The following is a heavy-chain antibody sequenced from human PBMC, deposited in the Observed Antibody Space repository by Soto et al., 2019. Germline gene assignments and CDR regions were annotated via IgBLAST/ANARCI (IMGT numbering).Heavy chain of an antibody. D-gene: IGHD1-26*01. CDR1: GGSTSTVGHY. CDR2: IYQTGST. J-gene: IGHJ4*02. Sequence: CHTCSIAGGSTSTVGHYWTWIRQPPGKGLEWIGSIYQTGSTSYSKSLRSRLTMSVDTSKSQFSLRLSSVTAADTAVYYGVRSIGTLRSRNFVFWGQVSLFTV. V-gene: IGHV4-31*03. CDR3: VRSIGTLRSRNFVF.